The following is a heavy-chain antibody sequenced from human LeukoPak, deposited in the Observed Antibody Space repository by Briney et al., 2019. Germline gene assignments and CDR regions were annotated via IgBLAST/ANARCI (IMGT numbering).Heavy chain of an antibody. CDR2: ISYDGSNK. J-gene: IGHJ4*02. V-gene: IGHV3-30*04. CDR3: ARDEGGSRFGELISNYFDC. CDR1: EFTFSSYT. D-gene: IGHD3-10*01. Sequence: GRSLRLSCAASEFTFSSYTMHWVRQAPGKGLEWVAVISYDGSNKYYADSAKGRFTISRDNSKNTLYLQMNSLRAEDTAVYYCARDEGGSRFGELISNYFDCWGQGTLVTVSS.